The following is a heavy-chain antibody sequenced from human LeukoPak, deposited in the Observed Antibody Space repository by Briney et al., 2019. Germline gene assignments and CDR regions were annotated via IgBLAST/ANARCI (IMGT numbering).Heavy chain of an antibody. CDR3: AEAGPDAFDI. Sequence: WASVKVSCKASGGTFSSYAISWVRQAPGQGLEWMGGIIPIFGTANYAQKFQGRVTITADESTSTAYMELSSLRSEDTAMYYCAEAGPDAFDIWGQGTMVTVSS. CDR1: GGTFSSYA. J-gene: IGHJ3*02. D-gene: IGHD6-13*01. CDR2: IIPIFGTA. V-gene: IGHV1-69*13.